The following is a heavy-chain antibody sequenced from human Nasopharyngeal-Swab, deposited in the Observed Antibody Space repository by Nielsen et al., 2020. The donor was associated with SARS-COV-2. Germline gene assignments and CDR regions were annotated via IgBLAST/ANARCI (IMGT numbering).Heavy chain of an antibody. CDR3: ARQTIYSFGWFDS. CDR1: GFTLDDYA. V-gene: IGHV3-20*01. J-gene: IGHJ5*01. CDR2: IHWIGGSA. Sequence: GRSLRLSCAASGFTLDDYATSWVRHVPGNLLEWVASIHWIGGSADYSDAVKGRLTISRDNTKNSLYLQMNSLRAEDTAIYHCARQTIYSFGWFDSWGQGKLVTVSS. D-gene: IGHD3-3*01.